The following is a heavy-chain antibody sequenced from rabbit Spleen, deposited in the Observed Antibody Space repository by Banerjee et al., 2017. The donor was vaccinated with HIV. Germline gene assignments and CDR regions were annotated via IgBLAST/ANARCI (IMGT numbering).Heavy chain of an antibody. J-gene: IGHJ3*01. CDR1: GFSFSSGYD. CDR3: ARGYSGAGPLSRLDL. Sequence: QSLEESGGDLVKPGTPLTLTCTASGFSFSSGYDMCWVRQAPGKGLEWVACAYAGSSGSTYTATWAKGRFTISKTSSTTVTLQMTSLTAADTATYFCARGYSGAGPLSRLDLWGQGTLVTVS. V-gene: IGHV1S40*01. D-gene: IGHD3-1*01. CDR2: AYAGSSGST.